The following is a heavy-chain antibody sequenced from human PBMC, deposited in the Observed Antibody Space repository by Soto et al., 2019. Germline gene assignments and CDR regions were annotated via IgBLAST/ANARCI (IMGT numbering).Heavy chain of an antibody. V-gene: IGHV1-18*01. J-gene: IGHJ4*02. CDR3: ARDRSNSEY. Sequence: QVQLVQSGAEMKKPGDSVKVSCKASGYTFTNDGISWVRQAPGQGLEWMGWISAYNGNTNYAQKFHGRVTMTTDTSTSTAYMELRSLRSDDTALYYCARDRSNSEYWGQGTLVAVSS. CDR2: ISAYNGNT. CDR1: GYTFTNDG. D-gene: IGHD6-13*01.